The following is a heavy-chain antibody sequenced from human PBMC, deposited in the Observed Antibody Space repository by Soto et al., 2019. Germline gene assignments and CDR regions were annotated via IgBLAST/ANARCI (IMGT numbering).Heavy chain of an antibody. CDR3: AHRSRTYCGSTSCFAYLFDI. V-gene: IGHV2-5*02. J-gene: IGHJ3*02. D-gene: IGHD2-2*01. Sequence: QITLKESGPTLVKPTQTLTLTCTFSGFSLSTSGVGVGWIRQPPGKALEWLALIYWDDDKRYSPSLKSRLTITKATSKNHVVLTMTNMDPVDTATYYCAHRSRTYCGSTSCFAYLFDIWGQGTMVTVSS. CDR2: IYWDDDK. CDR1: GFSLSTSGVG.